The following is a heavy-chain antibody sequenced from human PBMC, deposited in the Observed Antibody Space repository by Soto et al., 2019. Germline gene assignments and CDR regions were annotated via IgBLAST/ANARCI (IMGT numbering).Heavy chain of an antibody. CDR3: ARGPHLYYGMDV. Sequence: SETLSLTCTVSGGSISSYYWSWIRQPPGKGLEWIGYIYYSGSTNYNPSLKSRVTISVDTSKNQFSLKLSSVTAADTAVYYCARGPHLYYGMDVWGQGTTVTVSS. CDR1: GGSISSYY. CDR2: IYYSGST. V-gene: IGHV4-59*08. J-gene: IGHJ6*02.